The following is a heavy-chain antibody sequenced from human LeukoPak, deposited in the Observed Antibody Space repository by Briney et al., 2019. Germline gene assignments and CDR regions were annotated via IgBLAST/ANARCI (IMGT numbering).Heavy chain of an antibody. V-gene: IGHV3-66*01. CDR3: ARVSPSIAVAGTANS. CDR1: GFTVSSNY. Sequence: PGGSLRLSCAVSGFTVSSNYMRWVRQAPGKGLEWVSDIYSGDSTYYADSVKGRFTISRDNSQNTLYLQMNSLRAEDTAVYYCARVSPSIAVAGTANSWGXGTLVTVSS. CDR2: IYSGDST. D-gene: IGHD6-19*01. J-gene: IGHJ5*02.